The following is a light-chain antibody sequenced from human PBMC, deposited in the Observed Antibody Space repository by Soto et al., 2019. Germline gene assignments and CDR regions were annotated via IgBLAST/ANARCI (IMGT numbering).Light chain of an antibody. V-gene: IGKV3-20*01. J-gene: IGKJ2*01. CDR1: QSVSKN. CDR3: QQYGSSPYT. CDR2: DAS. Sequence: EIVLTQSPATLSLSPGEGATLSCRASQSVSKNLAWYQQKPGQAPRLLIYDASIRATGIPDRFSGSGSGTDFTLTISRLEPEDFAVYYCQQYGSSPYTFGLGTNLESK.